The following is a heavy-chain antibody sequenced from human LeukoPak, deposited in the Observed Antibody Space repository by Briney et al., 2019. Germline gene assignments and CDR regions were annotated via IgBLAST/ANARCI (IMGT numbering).Heavy chain of an antibody. CDR3: ARGPYSSSWSYYYYMDV. J-gene: IGHJ6*03. CDR2: INQSGST. CDR1: GGSFSVYC. Sequence: SETLSLTSAVYGGSFSVYCWSWIRQPPGKGLEWIGDINQSGSTSYNPSLKSRVTISVDTSKNRFSLKVRSVTAADTAVYYCARGPYSSSWSYYYYMDVWGKGTTVTVSS. D-gene: IGHD6-13*01. V-gene: IGHV4-34*01.